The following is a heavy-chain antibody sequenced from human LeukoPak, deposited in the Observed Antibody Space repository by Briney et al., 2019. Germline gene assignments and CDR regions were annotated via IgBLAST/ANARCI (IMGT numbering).Heavy chain of an antibody. J-gene: IGHJ4*02. Sequence: SETLSLTCTVSGGSISYYYWSWIRQPPGKGLEWIGYIYYSGSTNYNPSLKSRVTISVDTSKNQFSLKLSSVTAADTAVYYCARGMIVIDYWGQGTLVTVSS. CDR1: GGSISYYY. V-gene: IGHV4-59*01. D-gene: IGHD3-22*01. CDR3: ARGMIVIDY. CDR2: IYYSGST.